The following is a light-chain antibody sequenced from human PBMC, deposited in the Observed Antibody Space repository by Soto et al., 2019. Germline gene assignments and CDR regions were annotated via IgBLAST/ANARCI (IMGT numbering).Light chain of an antibody. V-gene: IGKV3-20*01. J-gene: IGKJ5*01. CDR2: GAS. CDR3: QQYGSSPPIT. CDR1: HSVSSSY. Sequence: EIELTQSPGTLSLSPGERATLSCRASHSVSSSYLAWYQQKPGQAHRLLISGASIKATGIPDRFSGSGSGTDFTLTISRLEPEDFAVYYCQQYGSSPPITFGQGTRLEIK.